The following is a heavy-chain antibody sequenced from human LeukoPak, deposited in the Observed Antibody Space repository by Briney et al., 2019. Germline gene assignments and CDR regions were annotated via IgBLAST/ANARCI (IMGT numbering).Heavy chain of an antibody. V-gene: IGHV4-61*02. J-gene: IGHJ4*02. CDR3: AREDRYCSGGRCYS. Sequence: SETLSLTCTVSGGSITSGDYYWSWLRQPAGKGLEWIGRIYLGGSTNYNPSLKSRVTISVDTSKNQFSLKLSSVTAADTALYYCAREDRYCSGGRCYSWGQGTLVTVSS. CDR2: IYLGGST. D-gene: IGHD2-15*01. CDR1: GGSITSGDYY.